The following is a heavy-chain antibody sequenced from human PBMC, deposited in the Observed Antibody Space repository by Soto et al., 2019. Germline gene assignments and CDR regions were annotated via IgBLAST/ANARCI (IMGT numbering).Heavy chain of an antibody. CDR3: AKANIVATIMVVGFDY. CDR1: GFTFSSYA. D-gene: IGHD5-12*01. V-gene: IGHV3-23*01. CDR2: ISGSGGST. Sequence: EVQLLESGGGLVQPGGSLRLSCAASGFTFSSYAMSWVRQAPGKGLEWVSAISGSGGSTYYADSVKGRFTISRDNSKNTLYLQMNSLRAEDTAVYYCAKANIVATIMVVGFDYWVQGTLVTVSS. J-gene: IGHJ4*02.